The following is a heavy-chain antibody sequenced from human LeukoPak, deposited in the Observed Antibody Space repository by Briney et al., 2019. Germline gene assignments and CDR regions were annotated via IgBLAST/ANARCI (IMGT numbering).Heavy chain of an antibody. CDR1: GYTFTSYV. CDR3: ARDVVGATYRYNFDY. Sequence: GASVKVSCKASGYTFTSYVISWVRQAPGQGLEWMAWISAYNGNTNYAQKLQGRVTMTTDTSTSTAYMELRSLRSDDTAVYYCARDVVGATYRYNFDYWGQGTLVTVSS. J-gene: IGHJ4*02. D-gene: IGHD1-26*01. V-gene: IGHV1-18*01. CDR2: ISAYNGNT.